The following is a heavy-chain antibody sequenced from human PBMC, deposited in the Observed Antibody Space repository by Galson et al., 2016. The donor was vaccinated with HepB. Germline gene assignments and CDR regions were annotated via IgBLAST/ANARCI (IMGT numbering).Heavy chain of an antibody. CDR2: ISGSGGST. J-gene: IGHJ5*02. CDR1: GFTFFNYA. V-gene: IGHV3-23*01. D-gene: IGHD6-13*01. CDR3: AKGRSLSAAVSIWLDP. Sequence: SLRLSCAASGFTFFNYAMSWVRQAPGKGLEWVSSISGSGGSTFYADSVKGRFTISRDNSKNTVYLQMNSLRAEDTAVYYCAKGRSLSAAVSIWLDPWGQGTLVTVSS.